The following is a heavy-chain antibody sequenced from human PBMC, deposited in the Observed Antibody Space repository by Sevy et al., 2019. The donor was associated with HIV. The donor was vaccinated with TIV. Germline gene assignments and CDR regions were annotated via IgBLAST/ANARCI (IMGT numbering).Heavy chain of an antibody. J-gene: IGHJ6*02. Sequence: GGSLRLSCAASGFTFSSYGMHWVRQAPGKGLEWVAVIWYDGSNKYYADSVKGRFTISRDNSKNTLYLQMNSLRAEDTDGYCCARGFYYDRSGYYGDYGMDVWGQGTTVTVSS. V-gene: IGHV3-33*01. D-gene: IGHD3-22*01. CDR2: IWYDGSNK. CDR3: ARGFYYDRSGYYGDYGMDV. CDR1: GFTFSSYG.